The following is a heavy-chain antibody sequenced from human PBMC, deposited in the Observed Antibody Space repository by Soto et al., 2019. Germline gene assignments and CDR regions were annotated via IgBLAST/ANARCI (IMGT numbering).Heavy chain of an antibody. Sequence: GGSLRLSCAASGFTFSSYGIHWVRQAPGKGLEWVAVISYDGSNKYYADSVKGRFTISRDNSKNTLYLQMNSLRAEDTAVYYCAKEEVAVAAFDYWGQGTLVTVSS. CDR3: AKEEVAVAAFDY. D-gene: IGHD6-19*01. CDR1: GFTFSSYG. J-gene: IGHJ4*02. V-gene: IGHV3-30*18. CDR2: ISYDGSNK.